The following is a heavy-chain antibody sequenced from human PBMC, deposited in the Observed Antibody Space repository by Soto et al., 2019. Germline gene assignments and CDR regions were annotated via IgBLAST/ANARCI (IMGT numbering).Heavy chain of an antibody. V-gene: IGHV4-59*01. J-gene: IGHJ5*02. CDR2: IYYSGST. Sequence: SETLSLTCTVSGGSISSYYWSWIRQPPGKGLEWIGYIYYSGSTNYNPSLKSRVTISVDTSKNPFSLKLSSVTAADTAVYYCARDRGHLGELSQFDPWGQGTLVTVSS. CDR1: GGSISSYY. CDR3: ARDRGHLGELSQFDP. D-gene: IGHD3-16*02.